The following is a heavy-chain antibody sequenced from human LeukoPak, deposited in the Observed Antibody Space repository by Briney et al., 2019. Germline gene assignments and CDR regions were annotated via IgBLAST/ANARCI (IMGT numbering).Heavy chain of an antibody. D-gene: IGHD1-26*01. CDR2: IHHRGTT. CDR1: GGSISTNTYY. Sequence: SETLSLTCIVSGGSISTNTYYWGWIRLPPGKGLEWIGEIHHRGTTYYNPSLRSRVTISVDTSKNQFSLMLSSVTAADTAVYYCARDVGATVHGYWGQGTLVTVSS. J-gene: IGHJ4*02. CDR3: ARDVGATVHGY. V-gene: IGHV4-39*07.